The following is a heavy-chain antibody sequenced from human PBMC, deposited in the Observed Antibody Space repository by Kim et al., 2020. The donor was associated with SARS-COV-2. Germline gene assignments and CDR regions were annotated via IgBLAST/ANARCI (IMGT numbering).Heavy chain of an antibody. CDR3: TRPGGSGSYDFDY. CDR2: IRSKANSYAT. Sequence: GGSLRLSCAASGFTFSGSAMHWVRQASGKGLEWVGRIRSKANSYATAYAASVKGRFTISRDDSKNTAYLQMNSLKTEDTAVYYCTRPGGSGSYDFDYWGQGTLVTVSS. D-gene: IGHD1-26*01. J-gene: IGHJ4*02. CDR1: GFTFSGSA. V-gene: IGHV3-73*01.